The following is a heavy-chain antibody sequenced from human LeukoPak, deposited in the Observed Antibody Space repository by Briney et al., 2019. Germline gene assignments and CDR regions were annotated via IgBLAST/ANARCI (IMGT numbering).Heavy chain of an antibody. J-gene: IGHJ6*03. CDR2: TYYRSKWYN. Sequence: SQTFSLTCAISGDSFSSNSAAWNWITQSPSRGLEWLGSTYYRSKWYNDYAVSVKSRITINPDTSKNQFSLQLNSVTPEATAVYYCAREHCLSQFHGSYYYYYMDVWGKGTTVTVSS. CDR1: GDSFSSNSAA. V-gene: IGHV6-1*01. D-gene: IGHD5-24*01. CDR3: AREHCLSQFHGSYYYYYMDV.